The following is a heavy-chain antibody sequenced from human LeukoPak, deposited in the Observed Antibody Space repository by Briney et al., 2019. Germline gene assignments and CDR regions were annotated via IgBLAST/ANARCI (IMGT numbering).Heavy chain of an antibody. J-gene: IGHJ4*02. CDR1: GGSISSYY. V-gene: IGHV4-59*01. CDR3: ARGYSGYEIQK. D-gene: IGHD5-12*01. CDR2: IYYSGST. Sequence: PSETLSLTCTVSGGSISSYYWSWIRQPPGKGLEWIGYIYYSGSTNYNPSLKSRVTISVDTSKNQFSLKLSSVTAADTAVYYCARGYSGYEIQKWGQGTLVTVSS.